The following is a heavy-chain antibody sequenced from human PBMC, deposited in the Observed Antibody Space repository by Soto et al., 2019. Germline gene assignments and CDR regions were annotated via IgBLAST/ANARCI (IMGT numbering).Heavy chain of an antibody. V-gene: IGHV4-30-4*01. CDR3: AREKGYISGPKNFDY. CDR1: GASISSGDYF. J-gene: IGHJ4*02. D-gene: IGHD5-12*01. CDR2: IYDSGSS. Sequence: SETLSLTCTVSGASISSGDYFRSWIRQSPGKGLEWIGYIYDSGSSYYNPSLKSRVTMSVDTSKNQFSLKLRSVTAADTAVYYCAREKGYISGPKNFDYWGQGTLVTVSS.